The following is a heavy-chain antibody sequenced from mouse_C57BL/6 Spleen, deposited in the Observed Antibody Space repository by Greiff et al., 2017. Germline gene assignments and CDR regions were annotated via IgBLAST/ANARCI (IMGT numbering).Heavy chain of an antibody. J-gene: IGHJ4*01. Sequence: EVQLQQSGPELVKPGASVKMSCKASGYTFTSYVMHWVKQKPGQGLEWIGYIYPYNDGTNYNEKFKSKATLTVDTSSSTAYMQLSSLTSEDSAVYYCARGRPYYDYLYYAMDYWGQGTSVTVSS. CDR1: GYTFTSYV. CDR2: IYPYNDGT. V-gene: IGHV1-14*01. D-gene: IGHD2-4*01. CDR3: ARGRPYYDYLYYAMDY.